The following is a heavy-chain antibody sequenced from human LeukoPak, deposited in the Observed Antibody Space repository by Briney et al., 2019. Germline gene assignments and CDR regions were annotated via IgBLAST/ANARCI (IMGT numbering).Heavy chain of an antibody. J-gene: IGHJ5*02. D-gene: IGHD2-2*01. V-gene: IGHV1-69*13. CDR2: IIPIFGTA. Sequence: GASVKVSCKPSGYSFTDYYMHWVRQAPGQGLEWMGGIIPIFGTANYAQKFQGRVTITADESTSTAYMELSSLRSEDTAVYYCARSEYCSSTSCYDVNWFDPWGQGTLVTVSS. CDR3: ARSEYCSSTSCYDVNWFDP. CDR1: GYSFTDYY.